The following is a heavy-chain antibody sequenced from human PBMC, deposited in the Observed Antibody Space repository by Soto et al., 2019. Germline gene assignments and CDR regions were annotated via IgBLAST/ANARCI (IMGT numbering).Heavy chain of an antibody. J-gene: IGHJ4*02. CDR3: ARGPDDSDVPRWDH. D-gene: IGHD4-17*01. Sequence: QVQLVQSGPEVRKPGASVRLSCATSGYNFNQYYIHWVRQAPGMGLAWMGIINLRGGTTEYAHKFRGRVTVTGDTSTRTAYMELSSLRSEDTAVYFCARGPDDSDVPRWDHWGQGTLITVSS. V-gene: IGHV1-46*02. CDR2: INLRGGTT. CDR1: GYNFNQYY.